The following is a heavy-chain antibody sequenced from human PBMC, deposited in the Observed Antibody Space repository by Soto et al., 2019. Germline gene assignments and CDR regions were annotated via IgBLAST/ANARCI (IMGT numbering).Heavy chain of an antibody. CDR2: FDPEDGET. D-gene: IGHD5-12*01. CDR3: ATDRSATPKGGAYYYYYGMDV. Sequence: GASVKVSCKVSGYTLTELSMHWVRQAPGKGLEWMGGFDPEDGETIYAQKFQGRVTMTEDTSTDTAYMELSSLRSEDTAVYYCATDRSATPKGGAYYYYYGMDVWGQGTTVTVSS. CDR1: GYTLTELS. J-gene: IGHJ6*02. V-gene: IGHV1-24*01.